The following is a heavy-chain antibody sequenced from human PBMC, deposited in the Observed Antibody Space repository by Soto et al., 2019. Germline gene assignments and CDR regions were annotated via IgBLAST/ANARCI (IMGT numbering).Heavy chain of an antibody. CDR3: PNGAPRGGVYFDF. J-gene: IGHJ4*02. Sequence: ASVKVSCKGSGYTFTSYYMHCVLQAPGQGLEWMGIMNPSGGSTSYAQKFQGRVTMTRNTLDLQMNSLRADDTAIYYCPNGAPRGGVYFDFWGQGTLVTVSS. CDR1: GYTFTSYY. CDR2: MNPSGGST. V-gene: IGHV1-46*01. D-gene: IGHD3-10*01.